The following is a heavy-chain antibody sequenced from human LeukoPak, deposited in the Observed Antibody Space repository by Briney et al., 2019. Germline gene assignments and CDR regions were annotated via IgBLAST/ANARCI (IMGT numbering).Heavy chain of an antibody. CDR1: GGSITNTNY. CDR2: VNLQGST. Sequence: SGTLSLTCGVSGGSITNTNYWTWVRQPPGKGLEWVGEVNLQGSTNYNPSLMGRVAIAVDTSENHISLQLTSVTAADTAVYYCAREGGPYRPLDYSGQGTLVTVSS. V-gene: IGHV4-4*02. J-gene: IGHJ4*02. CDR3: AREGGPYRPLDY.